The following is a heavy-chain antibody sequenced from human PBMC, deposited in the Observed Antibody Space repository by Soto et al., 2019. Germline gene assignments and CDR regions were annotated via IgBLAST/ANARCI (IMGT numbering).Heavy chain of an antibody. CDR1: GGSFSGYY. V-gene: IGHV4-34*01. J-gene: IGHJ6*02. Sequence: SETLSLTCAVYGGSFSGYYWSWIRQPPGKGLEWIGEINHSGSTNYNPSLKSRVTISVDTSKNQFSLKLSSVTAADTAVYYCARGLSYYDFWSGYNRHYYYGMDVRGQGTAVTVS. CDR3: ARGLSYYDFWSGYNRHYYYGMDV. CDR2: INHSGST. D-gene: IGHD3-3*01.